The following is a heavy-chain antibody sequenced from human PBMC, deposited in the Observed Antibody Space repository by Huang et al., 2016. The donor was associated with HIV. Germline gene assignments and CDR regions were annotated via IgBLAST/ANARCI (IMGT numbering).Heavy chain of an antibody. D-gene: IGHD3-22*01. J-gene: IGHJ3*02. Sequence: QLQLQGSGPGLVKPSETLSLTCTVSGGSITSSSYYWGWSRQPPGKGLEWVGSIYYSGRPDSNPPLKSRVTVSVDTSKNQFSLKLSSVTAADTAVYYCARHFSYYDSSGYTPWDAFDIWGQGTMVTVSS. CDR1: GGSITSSSYY. CDR2: IYYSGRP. CDR3: ARHFSYYDSSGYTPWDAFDI. V-gene: IGHV4-39*01.